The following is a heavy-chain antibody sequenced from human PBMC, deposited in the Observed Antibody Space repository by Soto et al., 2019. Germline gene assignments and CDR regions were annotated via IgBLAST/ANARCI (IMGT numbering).Heavy chain of an antibody. CDR2: IFYSGST. CDR3: AREYSYGDLDS. J-gene: IGHJ4*02. V-gene: IGHV4-59*01. Sequence: PSETLSLTCTVSGDSISSYYWTWIRQPPGKGLEWIGYIFYSGSTNYNPSLKSRVTISVDTSRNQFSLNLTSVTAADTAVYYCAREYSYGDLDSWGQGILVTVSS. D-gene: IGHD5-18*01. CDR1: GDSISSYY.